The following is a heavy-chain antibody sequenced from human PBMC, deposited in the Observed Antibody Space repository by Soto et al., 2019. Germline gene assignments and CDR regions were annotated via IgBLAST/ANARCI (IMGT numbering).Heavy chain of an antibody. D-gene: IGHD6-13*01. CDR1: GFTVSSNY. CDR3: ARVIAAAVDY. CDR2: IYSGGST. J-gene: IGHJ4*02. V-gene: IGHV3-53*01. Sequence: TGGSLRLSCAASGFTVSSNYMSWVRQAPGKGLEWVSVIYSGGSTYYADSVKGRFTISRDNSKNTLYLQMNSLRAEDTAVYYCARVIAAAVDYWGQGTLVTVSS.